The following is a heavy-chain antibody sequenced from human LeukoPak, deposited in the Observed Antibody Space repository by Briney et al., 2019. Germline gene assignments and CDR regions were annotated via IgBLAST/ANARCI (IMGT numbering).Heavy chain of an antibody. D-gene: IGHD1-1*01. Sequence: SETLSLTCTVSGGSISSGSYYWSWIRQPAGKGLEWIGRIYTSGSTNYNPSLKSRVTISVDTSKNQFSLELSSVTAADTAVYYCARAERRVSNAFDIWGQGTMVTVSS. V-gene: IGHV4-61*02. CDR3: ARAERRVSNAFDI. CDR2: IYTSGST. J-gene: IGHJ3*02. CDR1: GGSISSGSYY.